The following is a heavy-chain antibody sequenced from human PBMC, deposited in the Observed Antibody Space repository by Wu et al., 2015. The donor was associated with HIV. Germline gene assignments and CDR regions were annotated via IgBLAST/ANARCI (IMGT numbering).Heavy chain of an antibody. J-gene: IGHJ4*02. Sequence: QVHLVQSGAEVKKSGSSVKVSCKASESTFTSYVITWVRQAPGQGLEWMGGISPLFGTPDYAQKFQDRVTITTDESTRTAYMELRSLRSEDSAIYYCVRRRPNGATLISWGQGTLVTVSS. CDR3: VRRRPNGATLIS. D-gene: IGHD2/OR15-2a*01. CDR2: ISPLFGTP. CDR1: ESTFTSYV. V-gene: IGHV1-69*05.